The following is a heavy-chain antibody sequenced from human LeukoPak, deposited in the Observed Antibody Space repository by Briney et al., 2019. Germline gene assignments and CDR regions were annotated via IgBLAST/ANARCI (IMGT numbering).Heavy chain of an antibody. V-gene: IGHV1-8*02. CDR2: MNPNSGNT. Sequence: ASVKVSCKASGYTFTGYYMHWVRQAPGQGLEWMGWMNPNSGNTGYAQKFQGRVTMTRNTSISTAYMELSSLRSEDTAVYYCARDQGPRHYMDVWGKGTTVTVSS. CDR1: GYTFTGYY. CDR3: ARDQGPRHYMDV. J-gene: IGHJ6*03.